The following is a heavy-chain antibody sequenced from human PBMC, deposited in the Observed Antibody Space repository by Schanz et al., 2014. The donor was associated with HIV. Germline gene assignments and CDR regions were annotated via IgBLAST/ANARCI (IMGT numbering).Heavy chain of an antibody. D-gene: IGHD2-15*01. Sequence: QVQVVESGGGVVQPGRSLRLSCAGSGFTFSSYAMHWVRQAPGKGLEWVAFISYDGSSHYSADSVKGRITISRDNSKNTLYLHMSSLRREDTAVYYCAKDRGYCDGSGCYWGDYWGQGTLVTVSS. J-gene: IGHJ4*02. CDR3: AKDRGYCDGSGCYWGDY. V-gene: IGHV3-30-3*01. CDR1: GFTFSSYA. CDR2: ISYDGSSH.